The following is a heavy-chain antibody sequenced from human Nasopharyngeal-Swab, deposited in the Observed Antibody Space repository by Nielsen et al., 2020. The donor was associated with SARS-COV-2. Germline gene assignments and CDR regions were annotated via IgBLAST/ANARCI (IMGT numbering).Heavy chain of an antibody. D-gene: IGHD5-12*01. CDR3: ARGKSWATRGLYYYYYMDV. Sequence: WLRQAPGQGLEWRGIINPSGGSTSYAQKFQGRVTMTRDTSTSTVYMELSSLRSEDTAVYYCARGKSWATRGLYYYYYMDVWGKGTTVTVSS. CDR2: INPSGGST. V-gene: IGHV1-46*01. J-gene: IGHJ6*03.